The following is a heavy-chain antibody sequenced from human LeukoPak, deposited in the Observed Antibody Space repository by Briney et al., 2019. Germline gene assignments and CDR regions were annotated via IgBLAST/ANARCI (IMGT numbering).Heavy chain of an antibody. Sequence: PGGSLRLSCAASGFTFSSYDMPWVRQATGKGLEWVSAIGTAGDTYYPGSVKGRFTISRENAKNSLYLQMNSLRAGDTAVYYCARSLGYCSGGSCYSGVFGFDYWGQGTLVTVSS. CDR1: GFTFSSYD. J-gene: IGHJ4*02. CDR3: ARSLGYCSGGSCYSGVFGFDY. D-gene: IGHD2-15*01. CDR2: IGTAGDT. V-gene: IGHV3-13*01.